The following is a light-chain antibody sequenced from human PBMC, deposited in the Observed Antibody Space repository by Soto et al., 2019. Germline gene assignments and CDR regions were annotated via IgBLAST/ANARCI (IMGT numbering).Light chain of an antibody. CDR3: GSYTSSSTRV. J-gene: IGLJ3*02. V-gene: IGLV2-14*01. CDR2: EVS. CDR1: SSDVGGYNY. Sequence: QSALTQPASVSGSRGQSITISCTGTSSDVGGYNYVSWYQQHPGKAPKLMIYEVSNRPSGVSNRFSGSKSGNTASLTISGLQAEDEADYYCGSYTSSSTRVFGGGTKLTVL.